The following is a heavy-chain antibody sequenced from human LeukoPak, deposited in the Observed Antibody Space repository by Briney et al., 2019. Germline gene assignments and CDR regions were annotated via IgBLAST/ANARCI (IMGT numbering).Heavy chain of an antibody. D-gene: IGHD3-9*01. V-gene: IGHV7-4-1*02. CDR3: AREGEGRFTIFPPYYSDY. Sequence: GASVKVSCKASGYTFTSYAMNWVRQAPGQGLEWMGWINTNTGNPTYAQGFTGRFVFSLDTSVSTAYLQISSLKAEDTAVYYCAREGEGRFTIFPPYYSDYWGQGTLVTVSS. J-gene: IGHJ4*02. CDR2: INTNTGNP. CDR1: GYTFTSYA.